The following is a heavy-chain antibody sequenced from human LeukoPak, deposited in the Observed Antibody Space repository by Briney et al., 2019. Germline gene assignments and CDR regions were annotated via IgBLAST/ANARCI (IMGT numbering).Heavy chain of an antibody. Sequence: PGGSLRLSCAPSGFTFSSYSMNRVRQAPGKGLEWVSFISSSSSYIYYADSVKGRFTISRDNAKKSLYLQMNSLRAEDTAVYYCARSQAFNYDFWSGDAFDIWGQGTMVTVSS. CDR1: GFTFSSYS. CDR2: ISSSSSYI. CDR3: ARSQAFNYDFWSGDAFDI. J-gene: IGHJ3*02. D-gene: IGHD3-3*01. V-gene: IGHV3-21*01.